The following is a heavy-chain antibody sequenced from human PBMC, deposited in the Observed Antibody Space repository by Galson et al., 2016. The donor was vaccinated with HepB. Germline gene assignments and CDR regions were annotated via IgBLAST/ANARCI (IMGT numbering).Heavy chain of an antibody. CDR2: VYYTGST. J-gene: IGHJ4*02. Sequence: ETLSLTCTVSGDSISSYYWTWIRQPPGKGLEWIGYVYYTGSTKYNPSLRSPVSISVDTSKNQFSLKLSSVTAADTAVYYCAREVASRFGYWGQGILVSVSS. V-gene: IGHV4-59*01. CDR3: AREVASRFGY. D-gene: IGHD5-12*01. CDR1: GDSISSYY.